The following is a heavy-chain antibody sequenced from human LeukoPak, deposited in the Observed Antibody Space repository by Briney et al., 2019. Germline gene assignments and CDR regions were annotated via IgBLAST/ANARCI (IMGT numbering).Heavy chain of an antibody. J-gene: IGHJ4*02. D-gene: IGHD1-26*01. CDR3: ARDKGADEGSKFDY. CDR1: GFTFSSYW. V-gene: IGHV3-7*03. Sequence: GGSLRLSCAASGFTFSSYWMSWVRQAPGKGLEWVANIRQDGSEKYYVDSVKGRYTISRDNAKNSLYLQMNSLRAEDTAVYYCARDKGADEGSKFDYWGQGTLVTVSS. CDR2: IRQDGSEK.